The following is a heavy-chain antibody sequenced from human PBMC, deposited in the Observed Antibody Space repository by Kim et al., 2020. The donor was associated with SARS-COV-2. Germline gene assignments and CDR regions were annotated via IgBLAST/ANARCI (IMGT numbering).Heavy chain of an antibody. J-gene: IGHJ6*02. CDR2: ISYDGSNK. V-gene: IGHV3-30-3*01. D-gene: IGHD3-3*01. CDR3: ARPRAAGITIFGVVTLDYYYGMDV. Sequence: GGSLRLSSAASGLTFSSYAMHWVRQAPGKGLEWVAVISYDGSNKYYADSVKGRFTISRDNSKNTLYLQMNSLRAEDTAVYYCARPRAAGITIFGVVTLDYYYGMDVWGQGTTVTVSS. CDR1: GLTFSSYA.